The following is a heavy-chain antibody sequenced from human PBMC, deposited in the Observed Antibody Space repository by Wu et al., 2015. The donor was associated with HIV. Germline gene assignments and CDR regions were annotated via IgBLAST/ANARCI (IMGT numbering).Heavy chain of an antibody. CDR3: ARGGTYYFDSSAYYDGEY. J-gene: IGHJ4*02. CDR2: IIPIFATA. Sequence: QVQLVQSGAEVKKPGSSVKVSCKASGDTFSTFVISWVRQAPGQGLEWMGGIIPIFATATYAQKFQGRVTITTDESTSTAYMELSSLRSEDTGVYYCARGGTYYFDSSAYYDGEYWGQGALVTVSS. V-gene: IGHV1-69*05. D-gene: IGHD3-22*01. CDR1: GDTFSTFV.